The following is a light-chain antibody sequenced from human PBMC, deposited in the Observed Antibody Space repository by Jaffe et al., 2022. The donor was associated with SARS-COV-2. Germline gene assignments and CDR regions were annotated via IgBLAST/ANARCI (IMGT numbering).Light chain of an antibody. CDR2: GAS. J-gene: IGKJ1*01. CDR3: HQYNNWPPWT. CDR1: QSVSTN. V-gene: IGKV3-15*01. Sequence: EIVMTQSPATLSVSPGERATLSCRASQSVSTNLAWYQQKPGQGPRLLIYGASTRATGIPDRFSGSGSGTEFALTISSLQSEDFAVYYCHQYNNWPPWTFGQGTKVEIK.